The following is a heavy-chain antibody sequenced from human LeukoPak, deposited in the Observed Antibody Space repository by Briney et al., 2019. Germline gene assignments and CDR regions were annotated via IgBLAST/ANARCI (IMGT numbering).Heavy chain of an antibody. CDR1: GDSISSNSYY. CDR2: IHYSGNT. Sequence: SETLSLTCTVSGDSISSNSYYWGWIRQPPGKGLEWIGSIHYSGNTYYNPSLKSRVTISVDTSKNQFSLKLSSVTATDTAGYFCARPPRCSSRGCSKRFDYWGQGTLVTVSS. D-gene: IGHD6-19*01. J-gene: IGHJ4*02. V-gene: IGHV4-39*01. CDR3: ARPPRCSSRGCSKRFDY.